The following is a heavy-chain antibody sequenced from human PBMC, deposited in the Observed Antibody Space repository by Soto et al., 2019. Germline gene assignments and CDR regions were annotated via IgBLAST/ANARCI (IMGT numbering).Heavy chain of an antibody. J-gene: IGHJ6*02. D-gene: IGHD5-18*01. CDR2: ISYDGTNK. V-gene: IGHV3-30-3*01. Sequence: VQLVESGGGVVQPGRSLRLSCAASGFTFSTYAMHWVRQAPGKGLEWVAVISYDGTNKYYADSVRGRFTISRDNSMNTLFLQMNSLRAEDTAVYYCAKDGGGYNYGYVMLDKYYYGMDVWGQGTTVTVSS. CDR3: AKDGGGYNYGYVMLDKYYYGMDV. CDR1: GFTFSTYA.